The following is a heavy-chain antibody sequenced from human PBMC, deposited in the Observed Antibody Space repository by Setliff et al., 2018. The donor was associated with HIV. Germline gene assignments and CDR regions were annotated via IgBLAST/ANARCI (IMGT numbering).Heavy chain of an antibody. Sequence: SETLSLTCTVSGDSISSRFHWGWIRQPPGKGLEWIAIAHSSGNTYYNPSLESRVSIAVDMSKSQLSLNLTSVTAADTAVHYCARQAGTYWGFVYYMDVCGKGTTVTVS. V-gene: IGHV4-39*01. CDR2: AHSSGNT. D-gene: IGHD7-27*01. CDR3: ARQAGTYWGFVYYMDV. CDR1: GDSISSRFH. J-gene: IGHJ6*03.